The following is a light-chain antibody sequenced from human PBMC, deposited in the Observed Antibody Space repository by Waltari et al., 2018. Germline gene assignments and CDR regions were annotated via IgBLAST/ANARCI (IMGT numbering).Light chain of an antibody. CDR3: QSADSSGTVT. V-gene: IGLV3-25*03. Sequence: SYELTQPPSVSVSPGQTARITCPGAGLEKQYAYRYEQKPGQAPVGVSYKDRERPSGIPARFSGASSGTTVSLTITGVQAEDEADYHCQSADSSGTVTFGGGTKLTVL. CDR2: KDR. CDR1: GLEKQY. J-gene: IGLJ2*01.